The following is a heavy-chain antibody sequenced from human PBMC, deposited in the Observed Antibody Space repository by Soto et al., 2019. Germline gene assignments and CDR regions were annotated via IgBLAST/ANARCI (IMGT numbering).Heavy chain of an antibody. Sequence: EVQVLESGGGLVQPGGSLRLSCVVSVFPFGANAMSWVRQAPGKGLEWVSGLSNTGRRTSYADSVKGRFSISRDNSENTVYLQMNSLRVEDTAVYYCATEMGATQGPFDIWGQGTLVTVSS. J-gene: IGHJ4*02. CDR3: ATEMGATQGPFDI. CDR2: LSNTGRRT. D-gene: IGHD1-26*01. CDR1: VFPFGANA. V-gene: IGHV3-23*01.